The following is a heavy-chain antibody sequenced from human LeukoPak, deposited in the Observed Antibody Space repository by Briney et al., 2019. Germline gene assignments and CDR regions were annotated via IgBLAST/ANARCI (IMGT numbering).Heavy chain of an antibody. J-gene: IGHJ4*02. Sequence: GESLKISCKGSGYSFTSYWIGWVRQMPGKGLEWMGIIYPGDSDTGYSPSFQGQVTISADKSISTAYLQWSSLKASDTAMYYCAAPLGYCSGGSCYSTYYFDYWGQGTLVTVSS. CDR3: AAPLGYCSGGSCYSTYYFDY. D-gene: IGHD2-15*01. CDR2: IYPGDSDT. CDR1: GYSFTSYW. V-gene: IGHV5-51*01.